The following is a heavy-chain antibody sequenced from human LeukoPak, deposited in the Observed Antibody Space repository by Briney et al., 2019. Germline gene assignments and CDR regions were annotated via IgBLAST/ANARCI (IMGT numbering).Heavy chain of an antibody. CDR3: AKKSSSSAYYFDY. CDR2: ISGSGGST. Sequence: TGGSLRLSCAASTFTVSSNYMNWVRQAPGKGLEWVSAISGSGGSTYYADSVKGRFTISRDNSKNTLYLQMNSLRAEDTAVYYCAKKSSSSAYYFDYWGQGTLVTVSS. J-gene: IGHJ4*02. V-gene: IGHV3-23*01. D-gene: IGHD6-6*01. CDR1: TFTVSSNY.